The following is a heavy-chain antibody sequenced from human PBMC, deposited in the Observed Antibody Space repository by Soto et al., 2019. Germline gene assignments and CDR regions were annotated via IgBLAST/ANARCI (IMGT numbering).Heavy chain of an antibody. J-gene: IGHJ4*02. CDR3: ARDRDGDYLFDY. CDR1: GYTFTSYA. CDR2: INAGNGNT. V-gene: IGHV1-3*01. D-gene: IGHD4-17*01. Sequence: ASVKVSCKASGYTFTSYAMHWVRQAPGQRLEWMGWINAGNGNTKYSQKFQGRVTTTRDTSASTAYMELSSLRSEDTAVYYCARDRDGDYLFDYWGQGTLVTVSS.